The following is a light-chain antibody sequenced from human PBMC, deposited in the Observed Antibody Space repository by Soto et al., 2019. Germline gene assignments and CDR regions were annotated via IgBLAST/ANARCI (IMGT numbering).Light chain of an antibody. V-gene: IGKV3-20*01. CDR2: AS. J-gene: IGKJ3*01. CDR3: QHYGTSAL. CDR1: QSVSDSY. Sequence: EIVLTQSPGTLFLSPGERATLSCRASQSVSDSYLAWYQQKPGQAPRLLIYASSRATGIPDRFSGSGSGTDFTLTISRLKPEDFAVYYCQHYGTSALFGPGTKVDIK.